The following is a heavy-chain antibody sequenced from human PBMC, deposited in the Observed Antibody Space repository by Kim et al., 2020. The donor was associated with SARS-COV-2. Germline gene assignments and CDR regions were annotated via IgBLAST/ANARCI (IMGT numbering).Heavy chain of an antibody. CDR3: ARDSEVQWLRIQWLGVGDY. CDR1: GYTFTSYY. CDR2: INPSGGST. Sequence: ASVKVSCKASGYTFTSYYMHWVRQAPGQGLEWMGIINPSGGSTSYAQKFQGRVTMTRDTSTSTVYMELSSLRSEDTAVYYCARDSEVQWLRIQWLGVGDYWGQGTLVTVSS. J-gene: IGHJ4*02. V-gene: IGHV1-46*01. D-gene: IGHD5-12*01.